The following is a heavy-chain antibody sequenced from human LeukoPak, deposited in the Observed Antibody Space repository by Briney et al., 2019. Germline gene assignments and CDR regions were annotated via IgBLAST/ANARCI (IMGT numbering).Heavy chain of an antibody. J-gene: IGHJ4*02. V-gene: IGHV4-4*07. CDR2: IYTSGST. CDR1: GASISSYY. D-gene: IGHD1-26*01. Sequence: SETLSLTCTVSGASISSYYWSWIRQPAGKGLEWIGRIYTSGSTNYNASLKSRVSMSVDTSKNQFSLKLSSVTAADTAVFYCARENSGGYREFDYWGRGTLVTVSS. CDR3: ARENSGGYREFDY.